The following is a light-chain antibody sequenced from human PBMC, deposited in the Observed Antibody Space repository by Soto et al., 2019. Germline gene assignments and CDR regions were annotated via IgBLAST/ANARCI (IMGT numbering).Light chain of an antibody. V-gene: IGLV3-21*04. CDR2: YDN. CDR1: NIGSKS. J-gene: IGLJ2*01. CDR3: QVWDTSSAHVV. Sequence: SSELTQPPSVSVAPGKTARITCGGNNIGSKSVHWYQQKPGQAPVLVIYYDNTRPSGIPERISGSNSGNTATLTFSRVEAGDEADYYCQVWDTSSAHVVFGGGTQLTVL.